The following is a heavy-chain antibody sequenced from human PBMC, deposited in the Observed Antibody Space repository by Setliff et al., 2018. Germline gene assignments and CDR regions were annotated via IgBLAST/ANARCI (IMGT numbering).Heavy chain of an antibody. Sequence: GGSLRLSCAASGFTFSTYSMNWVRQAPGMGLEWVSYISSSSSHIYHADSLEGRFTISRDNAKNSLYLQMNSLRAEDTALYYCARVIIGDRHAFDIWGQGTKVTVSS. CDR1: GFTFSTYS. D-gene: IGHD7-27*01. CDR3: ARVIIGDRHAFDI. V-gene: IGHV3-21*06. CDR2: ISSSSSHI. J-gene: IGHJ3*02.